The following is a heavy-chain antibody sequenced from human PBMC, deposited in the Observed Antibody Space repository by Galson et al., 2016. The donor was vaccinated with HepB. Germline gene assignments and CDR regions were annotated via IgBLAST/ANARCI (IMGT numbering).Heavy chain of an antibody. V-gene: IGHV3-30*18. CDR3: AKRHEYCPPVGCSVDY. J-gene: IGHJ4*02. D-gene: IGHD2/OR15-2a*01. Sequence: SLRLSCAASGFIFSGYGMHWVRQAPGKGLEWVAADSMDGRRKFYADSVKGRFNISRDNSNNILFLQMSSLRADDTAVYFCAKRHEYCPPVGCSVDYWGQGTLFSVSS. CDR1: GFIFSGYG. CDR2: DSMDGRRK.